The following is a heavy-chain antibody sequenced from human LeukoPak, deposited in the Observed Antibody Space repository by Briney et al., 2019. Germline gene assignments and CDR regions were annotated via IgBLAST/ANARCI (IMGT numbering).Heavy chain of an antibody. Sequence: SETLSLTCTVSGGSISSYYWSWIRQPPGKGLEWIGYISYSGSTNYNPSLKSRVTMSVDTSKNQFSLKLSSVTAADTAVYYCATGMGGTDYWGQGTLVTVSS. CDR3: ATGMGGTDY. CDR1: GGSISSYY. J-gene: IGHJ4*02. V-gene: IGHV4-59*01. D-gene: IGHD1-1*01. CDR2: ISYSGST.